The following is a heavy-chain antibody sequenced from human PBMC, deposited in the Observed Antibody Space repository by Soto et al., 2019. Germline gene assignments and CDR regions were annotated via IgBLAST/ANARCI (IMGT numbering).Heavy chain of an antibody. V-gene: IGHV1-69*12. CDR3: ATGRLQSVFDY. D-gene: IGHD4-4*01. CDR2: IIPIFRSS. CDR1: GGTFSSYA. J-gene: IGHJ4*02. Sequence: QVQLVQSGAEVKKPGSSVKVSCKASGGTFSSYAISWVRQAPGQGLECMGGIIPIFRSSNYAQKFQGRVKITADESASTAYMELSSLRSDDTAVYYCATGRLQSVFDYWGQGTLVTVSS.